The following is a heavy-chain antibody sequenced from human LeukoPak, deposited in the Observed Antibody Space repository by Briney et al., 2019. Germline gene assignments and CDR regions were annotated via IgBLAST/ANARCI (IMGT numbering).Heavy chain of an antibody. CDR3: ARGVAAAGTVPY. J-gene: IGHJ4*02. CDR2: IYYSGST. D-gene: IGHD6-13*01. Sequence: SETLSLTCTVSGGSISGSSYYWGWIRQPPGKGLEWIGSIYYSGSTYYNPSLKSRVTISVDTSKDQFSLMLRSVTAADTAVYYCARGVAAAGTVPYWGQGTLVTVSS. CDR1: GGSISGSSYY. V-gene: IGHV4-39*07.